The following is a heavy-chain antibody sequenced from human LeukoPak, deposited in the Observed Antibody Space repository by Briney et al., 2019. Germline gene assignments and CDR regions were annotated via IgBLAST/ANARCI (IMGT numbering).Heavy chain of an antibody. CDR2: IYYSGST. Sequence: SETLSLTCTVSGGSISSSSYYWGWIRQPPGKGLEWIGSIYYSGSTYYNPSLKSRVTISVDTSKNQFSLKLSSVTAADTAVYYCARVSVRSSPIFDSWGQGTLVTVSS. V-gene: IGHV4-39*01. CDR3: ARVSVRSSPIFDS. J-gene: IGHJ4*02. CDR1: GGSISSSSYY. D-gene: IGHD6-6*01.